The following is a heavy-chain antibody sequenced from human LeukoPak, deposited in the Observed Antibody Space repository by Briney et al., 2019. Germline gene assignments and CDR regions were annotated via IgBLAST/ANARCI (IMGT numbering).Heavy chain of an antibody. CDR3: ARVRSSGYYSINDY. Sequence: ASVKVSRKASGYTFTSYGISWVRQAPGQGLEWMGWISAYNGNTNYAQKLQGRVTMTIDTSTSTAYMELRSLRSDDTAVYYCARVRSSGYYSINDYWGQGTLVTVSS. CDR1: GYTFTSYG. V-gene: IGHV1-18*01. D-gene: IGHD3-22*01. CDR2: ISAYNGNT. J-gene: IGHJ4*02.